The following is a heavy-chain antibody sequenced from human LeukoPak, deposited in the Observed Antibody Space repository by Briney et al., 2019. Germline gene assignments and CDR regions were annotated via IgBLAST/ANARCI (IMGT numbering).Heavy chain of an antibody. J-gene: IGHJ3*02. CDR3: ASQDIAAAGTGAFDI. V-gene: IGHV4-30-4*08. CDR1: GGSISSGDYY. Sequence: SQTLSLTCTVSGGSISSGDYYWSWIRQPPGKGLEWIGYIYYSGSTYYNPSLKSRVTISVDTSKNQFSLKLSSVTAADTAVYYCASQDIAAAGTGAFDIWGQGTMVTVSS. D-gene: IGHD6-13*01. CDR2: IYYSGST.